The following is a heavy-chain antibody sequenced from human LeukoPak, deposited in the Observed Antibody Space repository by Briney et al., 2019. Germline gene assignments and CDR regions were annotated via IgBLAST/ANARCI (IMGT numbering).Heavy chain of an antibody. V-gene: IGHV1-2*06. D-gene: IGHD5-18*01. J-gene: IGHJ4*02. CDR1: GYTFTGYY. Sequence: GASVKVSCKASGYTFTGYYMHWVRQAPGQGLEWMGRINPNSGGTNYAQKFQGRVTMTRDTSISTAYMELSRLRSDDTAVYYCARGEWIQLGSVYQYYWGKGTLVTVSS. CDR3: ARGEWIQLGSVYQYY. CDR2: INPNSGGT.